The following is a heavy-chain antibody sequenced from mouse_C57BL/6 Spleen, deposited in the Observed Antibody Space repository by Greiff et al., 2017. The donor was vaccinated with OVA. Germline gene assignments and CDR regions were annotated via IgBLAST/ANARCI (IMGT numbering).Heavy chain of an antibody. D-gene: IGHD2-4*01. CDR3: ARAIYDYDGFDY. V-gene: IGHV1-52*01. J-gene: IGHJ2*01. Sequence: QVQLQQSGAELVRPGSSVKLSCKASGYTFTSYWMHWVKQRPIQGLEWIGNIDPSDSETHYNQKFKDKATLTVDKSSSTAYMQLSSLTSEDSAVYYCARAIYDYDGFDYWGQGTTLTVSS. CDR1: GYTFTSYW. CDR2: IDPSDSET.